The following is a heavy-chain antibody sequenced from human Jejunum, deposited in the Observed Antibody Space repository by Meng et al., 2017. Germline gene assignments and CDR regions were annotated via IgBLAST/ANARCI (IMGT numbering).Heavy chain of an antibody. CDR3: ASNEDY. CDR1: GGSISSADYY. CDR2: MVYSGTT. Sequence: QVQLQESGPGLVKPSQTLSLTCTVSGGSISSADYYWSWIRQPPGKGLEWIGYMVYSGTTYYNPSLNSRVTISVDTSKNQFSLKLSSVTAADTAVYYCASNEDYWGQGTLVTVSS. J-gene: IGHJ4*02. V-gene: IGHV4-30-4*01. D-gene: IGHD2-8*01.